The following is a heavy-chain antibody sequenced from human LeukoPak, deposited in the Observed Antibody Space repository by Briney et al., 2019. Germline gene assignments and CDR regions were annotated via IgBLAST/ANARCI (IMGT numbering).Heavy chain of an antibody. V-gene: IGHV4-61*01. J-gene: IGHJ4*02. D-gene: IGHD1-26*01. CDR1: GGSVSSGSYY. CDR2: IYYSGST. CDR3: ARGGLELPDY. Sequence: ESSETLSRTCTVSGGSVSSGSYYWSWIRQPPGRGLEWIGYIYYSGSTNYNPSLKSRVTISVDTSKNQFSLKLSSVTAADTAVYYCARGGLELPDYWGQGTLVTVSS.